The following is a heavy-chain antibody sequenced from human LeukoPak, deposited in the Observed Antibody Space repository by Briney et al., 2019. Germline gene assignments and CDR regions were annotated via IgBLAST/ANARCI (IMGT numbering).Heavy chain of an antibody. D-gene: IGHD1-7*01. Sequence: GGSLRLSCAASGFTFSSYAMHWVRQAPGKGLEWVAVISYDGSNKYYADSVKGRFTISRDNSKNTLYLQMNSLRAEDTAVYYCAKGRRRTTIGDGMDVWGQGTTVTVSS. V-gene: IGHV3-30-3*01. CDR2: ISYDGSNK. CDR1: GFTFSSYA. J-gene: IGHJ6*02. CDR3: AKGRRRTTIGDGMDV.